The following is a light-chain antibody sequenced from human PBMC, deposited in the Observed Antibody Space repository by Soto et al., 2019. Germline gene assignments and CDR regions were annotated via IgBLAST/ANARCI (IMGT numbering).Light chain of an antibody. J-gene: IGKJ5*01. CDR2: GAS. CDR1: QSVSSSY. V-gene: IGKV3-20*01. CDR3: QQYGSSPSS. Sequence: EVVLTQSPGTLSLSPGERATLSCRPSQSVSSSYLAWYQQKPGQAPRLLIYGASSRATGIPDRFSGSGSGTDFTLTISRLEPEDFAVYYCQQYGSSPSSFGQGTRLE.